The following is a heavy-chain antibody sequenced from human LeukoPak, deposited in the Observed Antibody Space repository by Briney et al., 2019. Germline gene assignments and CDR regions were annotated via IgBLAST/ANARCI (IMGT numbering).Heavy chain of an antibody. CDR3: ARGSPPYYDSSGYYYYYYYMDV. J-gene: IGHJ6*03. CDR2: IIHSGST. D-gene: IGHD3-22*01. V-gene: IGHV4-34*01. CDR1: GGSFSGYY. Sequence: SETLSLTCAVYGGSFSGYYWSWIRQPPGKGLEWIGEIIHSGSTNYNPSLKSRVTISVDTSKNQFSLKLSSVTAADTAVYYCARGSPPYYDSSGYYYYYYYMDVWGKGTTVTVSS.